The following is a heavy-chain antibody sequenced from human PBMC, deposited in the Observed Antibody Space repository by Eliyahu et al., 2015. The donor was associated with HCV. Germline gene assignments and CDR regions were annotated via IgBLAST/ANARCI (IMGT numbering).Heavy chain of an antibody. J-gene: IGHJ6*02. CDR3: ARIVSPQTGMDV. Sequence: QVTLRESRPALVKPTQTLTLTCTFSGFSLSTSGMCVNWIRQPPGKALEWLARIDWDDDKFYSTSLKTRLSISKDISKNQVVVTMSNMDPVDTATYYCARIVSPQTGMDVWGQGTTVTVSS. CDR1: GFSLSTSGMC. CDR2: IDWDDDK. V-gene: IGHV2-70*17.